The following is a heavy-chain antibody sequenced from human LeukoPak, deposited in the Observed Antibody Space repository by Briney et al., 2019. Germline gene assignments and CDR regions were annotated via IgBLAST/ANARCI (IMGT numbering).Heavy chain of an antibody. Sequence: GGSLRLSCAASGFTFSSYWMSWVRQAPGKGLEWVASINSSSSYIYYADSVKGRFTISKDNAKNSLYLQMNSLRAEDTAVYYCARARPYSGSPLGDFDYWGQGTLVTVSS. CDR1: GFTFSSYW. J-gene: IGHJ4*02. CDR3: ARARPYSGSPLGDFDY. D-gene: IGHD1-26*01. CDR2: INSSSSYI. V-gene: IGHV3-21*01.